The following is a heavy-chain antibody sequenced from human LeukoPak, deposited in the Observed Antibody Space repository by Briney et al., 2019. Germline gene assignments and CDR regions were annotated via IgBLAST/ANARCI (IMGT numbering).Heavy chain of an antibody. D-gene: IGHD3-22*01. J-gene: IGHJ4*02. CDR3: ARVVGYDSSGYYDPSFDY. CDR2: IYTSGST. Sequence: SETLSLTCTVSGGSFSSYYWSWIRQPAGKGLEWIGHIYTSGSTNYNPSLKSRVTMSVDTSKNQFSLKLSSVTAADTAVYYCARVVGYDSSGYYDPSFDYWGQGTLVTVSS. V-gene: IGHV4-4*07. CDR1: GGSFSSYY.